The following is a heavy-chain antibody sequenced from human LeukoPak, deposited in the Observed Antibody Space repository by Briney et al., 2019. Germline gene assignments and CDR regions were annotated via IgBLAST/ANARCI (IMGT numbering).Heavy chain of an antibody. V-gene: IGHV3-9*01. D-gene: IGHD2/OR15-2a*01. J-gene: IGHJ6*02. Sequence: PGGSLRLSCAASGFAFDDYAMHWVRQAPGKGLEWVSSISWNSGSIGYADSVKGRFTISRDNAKNSLYLQMNSLRTEDTALYYCAKGFLWYYYYGMDVWGQGTTVTVSS. CDR2: ISWNSGSI. CDR1: GFAFDDYA. CDR3: AKGFLWYYYYGMDV.